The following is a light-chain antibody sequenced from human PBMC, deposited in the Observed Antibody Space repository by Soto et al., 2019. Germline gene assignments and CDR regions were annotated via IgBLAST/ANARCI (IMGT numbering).Light chain of an antibody. CDR2: STS. CDR1: QSVTSPF. V-gene: IGKV3-20*01. Sequence: TQSPPPLPLSPRSQTPPAFPTSQSVTSPFLAWYQQKPGQPPRLLIYSTSGRATGIPDRFSGSGSGTDFTLTISSLEPEDSAVYHCQQYGRSPTTFGQGTKVDIK. J-gene: IGKJ1*01. CDR3: QQYGRSPTT.